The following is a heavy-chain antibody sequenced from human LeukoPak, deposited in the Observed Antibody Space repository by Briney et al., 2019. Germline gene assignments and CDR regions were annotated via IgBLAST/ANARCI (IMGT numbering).Heavy chain of an antibody. Sequence: GGPLRLPCSPSGFTFSSYAMHWVRQAPGKGLEYVSAIGSVGGRTYYADSEKGRFTISKDNSKNTRYLQMSSLRAEDTAVCYCVTAIPGSSGWSPYFYGMDVWSQATTVTVSS. CDR3: VTAIPGSSGWSPYFYGMDV. CDR2: IGSVGGRT. D-gene: IGHD6-19*01. CDR1: GFTFSSYA. J-gene: IGHJ6*02. V-gene: IGHV3-64D*09.